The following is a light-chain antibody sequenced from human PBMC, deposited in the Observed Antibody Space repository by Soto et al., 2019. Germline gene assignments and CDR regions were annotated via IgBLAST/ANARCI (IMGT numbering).Light chain of an antibody. CDR1: SSNIGAGYD. Sequence: QSVLTQPHSVSGAPGQRVTISCTGSSSNIGAGYDVHWYQQLPGTAPKLLIYGNSNRPSGVPDRFSGSKSGTSASLAITGLQAEDEADYYCQSYDISLSGYVFGTGTKLTVL. CDR3: QSYDISLSGYV. CDR2: GNS. V-gene: IGLV1-40*01. J-gene: IGLJ1*01.